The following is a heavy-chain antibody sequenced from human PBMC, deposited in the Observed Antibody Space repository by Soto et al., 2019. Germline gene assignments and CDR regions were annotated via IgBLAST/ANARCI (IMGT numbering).Heavy chain of an antibody. CDR1: GFSFSNYG. Sequence: QVQLVESGGGVVQPGRSLRLSCAPSGFSFSNYGMHWVRQAPGKGLEWVAVIWYDGSNKYYADSVKGRFTISRDNSKNPLYLQMERLSAEGTAVYYCARDYRKGSTADYWGQGTLVTVS. CDR2: IWYDGSNK. CDR3: ARDYRKGSTADY. V-gene: IGHV3-33*01. J-gene: IGHJ4*02.